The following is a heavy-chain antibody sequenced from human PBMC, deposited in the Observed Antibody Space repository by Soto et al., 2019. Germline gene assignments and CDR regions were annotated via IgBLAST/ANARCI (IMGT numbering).Heavy chain of an antibody. J-gene: IGHJ6*02. Sequence: SVKVSCKASGFTFTSSAVQWVRQARGQRLEWIGWIVVGSGNTNYARKFQERVTITRDMSTSTAYMELSSLRSEDTAVYYCAEDGRPPSGMDVWGQGTPVTVSS. CDR1: GFTFTSSA. CDR2: IVVGSGNT. V-gene: IGHV1-58*01. CDR3: AEDGRPPSGMDV.